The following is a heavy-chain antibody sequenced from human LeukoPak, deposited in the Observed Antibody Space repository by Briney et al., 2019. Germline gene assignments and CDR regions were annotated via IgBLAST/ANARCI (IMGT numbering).Heavy chain of an antibody. CDR1: GGTFSSYA. D-gene: IGHD2-2*02. CDR3: ARDECSSTSCYTRSGYYYYYMDV. V-gene: IGHV1-69*13. Sequence: WASVKVSCKASGGTFSSYAISWVRQAPGQGLEWMGGIIPIFGTANYAQKFQGRVTITADESTSTAYMELSSLRSEDTAVYYCARDECSSTSCYTRSGYYYYYMDVWGKGTTVTVSS. CDR2: IIPIFGTA. J-gene: IGHJ6*03.